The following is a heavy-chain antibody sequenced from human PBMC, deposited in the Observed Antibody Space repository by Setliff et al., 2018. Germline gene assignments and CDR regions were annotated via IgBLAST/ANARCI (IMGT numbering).Heavy chain of an antibody. J-gene: IGHJ4*02. CDR1: TFSIYA. Sequence: TFSIYAMAWVRQAPGKGLEWVSAISGSGDSTYYADSVKGRFTISRDNSKNTLYLQLNSLRAEDTAIYYCAGGYPSNFDYWGQGTLVTVSS. D-gene: IGHD3-22*01. V-gene: IGHV3-23*01. CDR3: AGGYPSNFDY. CDR2: ISGSGDST.